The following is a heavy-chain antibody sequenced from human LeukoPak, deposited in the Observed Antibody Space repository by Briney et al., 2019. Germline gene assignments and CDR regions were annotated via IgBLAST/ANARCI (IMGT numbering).Heavy chain of an antibody. CDR1: GFTFSSYA. V-gene: IGHV3-64*01. CDR3: ARDQGIVGATTAFDY. D-gene: IGHD1-26*01. CDR2: ISSNGGST. J-gene: IGHJ4*02. Sequence: GRSLRLSCAASGFTFSSYAMHWVRQAPGKGLEYVSAISSNGGSTYYANSVKGRFTISRDNSKNTLYLQMGSLRAEDMAVYYCARDQGIVGATTAFDYWGQGTLVTVSS.